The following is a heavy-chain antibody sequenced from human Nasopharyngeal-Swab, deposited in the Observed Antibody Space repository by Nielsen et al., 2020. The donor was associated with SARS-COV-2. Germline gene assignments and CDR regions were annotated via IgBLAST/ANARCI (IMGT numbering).Heavy chain of an antibody. V-gene: IGHV3-73*01. Sequence: GGSLRLSCAASGFTFSGSAMHWVRQASGKGLEWVGRIRSKANSYATAYAASVKGRFTISRDDSKNTAYLQMNSLKTEDTAVYYCARELKAIVGATYFDYWGQGTLVTVSS. CDR2: IRSKANSYAT. CDR3: ARELKAIVGATYFDY. D-gene: IGHD1-26*01. CDR1: GFTFSGSA. J-gene: IGHJ4*02.